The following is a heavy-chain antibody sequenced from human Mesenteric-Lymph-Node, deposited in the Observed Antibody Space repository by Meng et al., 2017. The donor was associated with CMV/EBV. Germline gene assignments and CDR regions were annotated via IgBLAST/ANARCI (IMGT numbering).Heavy chain of an antibody. CDR1: NGSFTSYY. D-gene: IGHD1-1*01. J-gene: IGHJ4*02. Sequence: SETLSLTCAVHNGSFTSYYWAWIRQARGKGLEWIGEINHVGRTSFNPSLKSRVTISIDTSKNQFSLRLSSVTAADTALYYCARTWSSNYYFDSWGQGTLVTVSS. CDR2: INHVGRT. CDR3: ARTWSSNYYFDS. V-gene: IGHV4-34*01.